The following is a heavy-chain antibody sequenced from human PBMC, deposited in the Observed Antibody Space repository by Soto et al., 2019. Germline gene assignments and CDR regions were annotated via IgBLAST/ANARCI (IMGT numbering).Heavy chain of an antibody. Sequence: SETLSLTCTVSGYSISSGCFWGWIRQPPGKGLEWIANMYHDGNTHYNPSLKSRVTMSVDTSKNQFSLKLNSVTAADTAVYYCARESYRGYHSYDYWGQGILVTVSS. CDR3: ARESYRGYHSYDY. CDR2: MYHDGNT. D-gene: IGHD5-12*01. V-gene: IGHV4-38-2*02. J-gene: IGHJ4*02. CDR1: GYSISSGCF.